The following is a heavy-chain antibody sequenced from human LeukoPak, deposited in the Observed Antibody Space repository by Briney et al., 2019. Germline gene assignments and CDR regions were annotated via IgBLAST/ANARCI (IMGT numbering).Heavy chain of an antibody. J-gene: IGHJ4*02. Sequence: GGSLRLSCQASGFSFSSFAMHWVRQAPGRGLEYVSGIGSHGGSKQYATSVTGRFIISRDNAEDTLYLQMSSLRTEDMGVYYCARVMQTITSAKNLDYWGQGTLVTVSS. CDR2: IGSHGGSK. D-gene: IGHD6-13*01. CDR1: GFSFSSFA. V-gene: IGHV3-64*01. CDR3: ARVMQTITSAKNLDY.